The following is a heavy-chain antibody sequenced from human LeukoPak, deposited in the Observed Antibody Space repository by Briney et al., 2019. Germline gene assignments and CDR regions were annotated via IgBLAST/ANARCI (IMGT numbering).Heavy chain of an antibody. CDR3: AGAGDNDFWSGSDGGDNWFDP. CDR1: GYTFTSYG. V-gene: IGHV1-18*01. J-gene: IGHJ5*02. D-gene: IGHD3-3*01. Sequence: ASVKVSCKASGYTFTSYGISWVRQAPGQGLEWMGWISAYNGNTNYAQKLQGRVTMTTDTSTSTAYMELRSLRSDDTAVYYCAGAGDNDFWSGSDGGDNWFDPWGQGTLVTVSS. CDR2: ISAYNGNT.